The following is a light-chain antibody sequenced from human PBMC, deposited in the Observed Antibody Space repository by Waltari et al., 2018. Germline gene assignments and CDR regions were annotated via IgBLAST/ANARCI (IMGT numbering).Light chain of an antibody. J-gene: IGKJ4*01. Sequence: EIVMTQSPASLSVSQGERVTLYCRASQSIHDNLAWYQQKPGQAPRLLIFGASTRATGIPARFRGSVSGAEFTLTITSLQSEDCAVYYCQQYNVWPPLTFGGGTKVEIK. V-gene: IGKV3-15*01. CDR2: GAS. CDR3: QQYNVWPPLT. CDR1: QSIHDN.